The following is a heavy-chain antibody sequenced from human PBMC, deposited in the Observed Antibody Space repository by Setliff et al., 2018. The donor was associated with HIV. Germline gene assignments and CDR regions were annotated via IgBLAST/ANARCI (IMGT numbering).Heavy chain of an antibody. Sequence: GGSLRLSCAASGLNIRNYGMTWVRQAPGKGLEWVSAISGSGGSTYYADSVKGRFTISRDNSKNTLYLQMNSLRAEDTAVYYCAKSLLVAGNDYWGQGTLVTVSS. J-gene: IGHJ4*02. D-gene: IGHD2-8*02. CDR1: GLNIRNYG. V-gene: IGHV3-23*01. CDR2: ISGSGGST. CDR3: AKSLLVAGNDY.